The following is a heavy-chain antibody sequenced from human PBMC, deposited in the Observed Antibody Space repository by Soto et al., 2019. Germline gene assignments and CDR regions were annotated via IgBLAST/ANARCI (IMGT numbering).Heavy chain of an antibody. D-gene: IGHD3-10*01. V-gene: IGHV4-59*01. J-gene: IGHJ6*02. Sequence: SETLSLTCTVSGGSISSYYWSWIRQPPGKGLEWIGYIYYSGSTNYNPSLKSRVTISVDTSKNQFSLKLSSVTAADTAVYYCARDEIGRGYYGSGFYYYGMDVWGQGTTVTVSS. CDR3: ARDEIGRGYYGSGFYYYGMDV. CDR2: IYYSGST. CDR1: GGSISSYY.